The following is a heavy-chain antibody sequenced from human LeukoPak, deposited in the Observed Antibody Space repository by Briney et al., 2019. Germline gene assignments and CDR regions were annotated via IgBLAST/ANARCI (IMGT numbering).Heavy chain of an antibody. CDR1: GFTFSTYW. CDR2: IKQDGSEK. Sequence: GGSLRLSCAVSGFTFSTYWMSWVRQAPGKGLEWVANIKQDGSEKYYVDSVKGRFAISRDNAKNSLYLQMNSLSAEDTAMYYCARDSAGNDYWGQGTLVTVSS. CDR3: ARDSAGNDY. J-gene: IGHJ4*02. V-gene: IGHV3-7*01. D-gene: IGHD6-13*01.